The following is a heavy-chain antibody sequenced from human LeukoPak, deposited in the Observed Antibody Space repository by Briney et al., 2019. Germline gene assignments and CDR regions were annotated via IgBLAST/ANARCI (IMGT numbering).Heavy chain of an antibody. J-gene: IGHJ6*04. V-gene: IGHV3-30*18. CDR2: ISYDGSNK. Sequence: GGPLRLSCAASGFTFSSYGMHWVRQAPGKGLEWVAVISYDGSNKYYAGSVKGRFTISRDNSKNTLYLQMNSLRAEDTAVYYCAKDRYGGYYYYGMDVWGKGTTVTVSS. CDR1: GFTFSSYG. CDR3: AKDRYGGYYYYGMDV. D-gene: IGHD3-10*01.